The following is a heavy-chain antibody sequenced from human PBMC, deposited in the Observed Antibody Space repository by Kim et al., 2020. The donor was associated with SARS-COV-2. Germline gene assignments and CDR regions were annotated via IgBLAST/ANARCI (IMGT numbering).Heavy chain of an antibody. CDR1: GYSFTSYW. Sequence: GESLQISCKGSGYSFTSYWIGWVRQMPGKGLEWMGINYPGDSDTRYSPPFQGQVTISADKSISTAYLQWSSLKASDTAMYYCARGQLRLAYCGGDCYSGNCFGPWGQEPWSPSPQ. CDR3: ARGQLRLAYCGGDCYSGNCFGP. D-gene: IGHD2-21*02. J-gene: IGHJ5*02. CDR2: NYPGDSDT. V-gene: IGHV5-51*01.